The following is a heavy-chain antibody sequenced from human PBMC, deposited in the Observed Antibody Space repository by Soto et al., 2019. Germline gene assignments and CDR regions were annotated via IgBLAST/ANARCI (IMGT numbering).Heavy chain of an antibody. CDR3: ASHFTGVLVLGTSPPGGDNYGWDV. Sequence: QVQLVQSGAEVKKPGSSVKVSCKASGGTFSRYTFTRVRQAPGQGLEWMGRIIPILDIPNYAQNFQGRVTITADKSTSTAYMELSSLTSDDTGVYYCASHFTGVLVLGTSPPGGDNYGWDVWGQGTTVTVSS. V-gene: IGHV1-69*02. J-gene: IGHJ6*02. D-gene: IGHD2-8*02. CDR1: GGTFSRYT. CDR2: IIPILDIP.